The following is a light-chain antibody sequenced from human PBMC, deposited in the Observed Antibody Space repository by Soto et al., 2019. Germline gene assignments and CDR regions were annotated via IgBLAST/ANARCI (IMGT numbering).Light chain of an antibody. CDR2: DVS. V-gene: IGLV2-14*01. Sequence: QSALTQPASVSGSPGQSITISCTGTNSDVGGSNYVSWYQQYPDKAPKLMIYDVSNRPSGVSSRFSGSKSGNTASLTISGLQAEDEAEYYCSSYTSNRTRVFGTGTKLTVL. J-gene: IGLJ1*01. CDR3: SSYTSNRTRV. CDR1: NSDVGGSNY.